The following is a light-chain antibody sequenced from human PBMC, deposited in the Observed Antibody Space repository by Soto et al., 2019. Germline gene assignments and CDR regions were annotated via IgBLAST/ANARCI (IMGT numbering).Light chain of an antibody. V-gene: IGLV2-8*01. CDR2: EVN. CDR1: SSDVGGYNY. J-gene: IGLJ3*02. Sequence: QSALTQPPSASGSPGQSVTISCTGTSSDVGGYNYVSWYQQHPGKAPNLMIYEVNKRPSGVPDRFSGSKSGNTASLTVSGLQAEDEADYYCSSYAGSNKVFGGGTKLTVL. CDR3: SSYAGSNKV.